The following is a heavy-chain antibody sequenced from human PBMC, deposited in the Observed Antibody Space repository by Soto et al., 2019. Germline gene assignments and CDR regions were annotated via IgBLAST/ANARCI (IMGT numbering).Heavy chain of an antibody. CDR3: ARGGDGYNYYFVY. CDR1: GYTFLDFY. V-gene: IGHV1-69*01. CDR2: IVPIIGVA. Sequence: QVQLVQSGAEVKEPGASVILSCKASGYTFLDFYIHWVRQAPGQGLEWMGGIVPIIGVANYAQNFQDRFTIIADESTSTAYMELTSLKSEDTAIYYCARGGDGYNYYFVYWGQGTLVTVSS. J-gene: IGHJ4*02. D-gene: IGHD5-12*01.